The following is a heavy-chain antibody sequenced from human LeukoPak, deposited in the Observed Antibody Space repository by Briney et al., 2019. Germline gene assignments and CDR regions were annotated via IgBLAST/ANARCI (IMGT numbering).Heavy chain of an antibody. D-gene: IGHD4-23*01. CDR1: GYTFTSYA. V-gene: IGHV1-46*01. Sequence: GASVKVSCKASGYTFTSYAMHWVRQAPGQGLEWMGMISPNSGGSTYAQRFHGRFTVTRDTSTSSVYMELSSLTSEDTAVYYCAREEHGGLYDYWGQGTLVTVSS. CDR2: ISPNSGGS. CDR3: AREEHGGLYDY. J-gene: IGHJ4*02.